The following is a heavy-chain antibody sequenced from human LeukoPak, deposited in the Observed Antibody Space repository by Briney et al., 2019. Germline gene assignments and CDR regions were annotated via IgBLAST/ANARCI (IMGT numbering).Heavy chain of an antibody. J-gene: IGHJ4*02. V-gene: IGHV1-69*01. Sequence: GSSVKVSCKASGGTFSSYAISWVRQAPGQGLAWMGGIIPIFGTANYAQKFQGRVTITADESTSTAYMELSSLRSEDTAVYYCAKMVGATNPLFFFDYWGQGTLVTVSS. D-gene: IGHD1-26*01. CDR2: IIPIFGTA. CDR3: AKMVGATNPLFFFDY. CDR1: GGTFSSYA.